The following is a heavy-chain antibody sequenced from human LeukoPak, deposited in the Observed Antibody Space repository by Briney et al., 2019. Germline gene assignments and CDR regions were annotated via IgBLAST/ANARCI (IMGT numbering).Heavy chain of an antibody. CDR3: ARVTMTHSFDY. CDR2: INHSGST. J-gene: IGHJ4*02. Sequence: PSEILSLTCAVYGGSFSGYYWSWIRQPPGKGLEWIGEINHSGSTNYNPSLKSRVTISVDTSKNQFSLKLSSVTAADTAVYYCARVTMTHSFDYWGQGTLVTVSS. CDR1: GGSFSGYY. V-gene: IGHV4-34*09. D-gene: IGHD3-22*01.